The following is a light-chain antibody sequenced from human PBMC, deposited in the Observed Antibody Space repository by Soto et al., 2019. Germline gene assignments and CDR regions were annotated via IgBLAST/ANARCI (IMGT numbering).Light chain of an antibody. CDR1: QSVSSY. V-gene: IGKV3-11*01. CDR3: QQRSKWPIT. J-gene: IGKJ5*01. CDR2: DAS. Sequence: EIVMTQSPATLSVSPGERATLSCRASQSVSSYLAWYQQKPGQAPRLLIYDASNRAPGIPARFSGSGSGTDFTLTISSLEPEDFAVYYCQQRSKWPITFGQGTRLEI.